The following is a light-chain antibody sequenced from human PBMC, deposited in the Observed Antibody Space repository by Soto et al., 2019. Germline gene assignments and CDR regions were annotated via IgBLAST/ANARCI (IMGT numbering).Light chain of an antibody. J-gene: IGKJ1*01. CDR2: DAS. Sequence: EVVLTQSPATLSLSPGERGTLSCRASQNVSTYLGWYQQKPGQAPRLLIYDASNRATGIPARFSASGSGTDFTLTISSLEPEDFAIYYCQQRETFGQGTKVDIK. CDR3: QQRET. V-gene: IGKV3-11*01. CDR1: QNVSTY.